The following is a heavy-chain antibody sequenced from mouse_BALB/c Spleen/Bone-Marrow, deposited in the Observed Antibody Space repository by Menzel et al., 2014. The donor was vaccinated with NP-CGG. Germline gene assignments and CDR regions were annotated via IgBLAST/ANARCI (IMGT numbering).Heavy chain of an antibody. V-gene: IGHV1S74*01. CDR3: ATFKRTYFNN. D-gene: IGHD1-3*01. J-gene: IGHJ2*01. Sequence: VQLQQSGPQLVRPGASVKISCKASGYSFTSYWMHWMNQRPGQGLEWIGMIDPSDSETRLNQKFKDKATLTVDKSSSTAYKQSSSPAYEDSAVYNCATFKRTYFNNWGQGTTLTVSS. CDR2: IDPSDSET. CDR1: GYSFTSYW.